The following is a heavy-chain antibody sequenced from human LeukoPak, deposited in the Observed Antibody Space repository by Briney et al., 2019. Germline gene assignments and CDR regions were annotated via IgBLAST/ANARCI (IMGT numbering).Heavy chain of an antibody. CDR2: IYFSGST. Sequence: PSETLSLTCTVSGGSISDAAYYWSWLRQHPGEGLEWIGYIYFSGSTSYNPSLKSRVTITLDTSKNQFSLKLTSVTAADTAVYYCARYDSSGYQDYWGQGTLVTVSS. CDR3: ARYDSSGYQDY. CDR1: GGSISDAAYY. J-gene: IGHJ4*02. V-gene: IGHV4-31*03. D-gene: IGHD3-22*01.